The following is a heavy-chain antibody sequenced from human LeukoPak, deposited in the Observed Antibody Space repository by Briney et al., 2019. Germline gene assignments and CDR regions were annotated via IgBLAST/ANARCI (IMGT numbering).Heavy chain of an antibody. D-gene: IGHD2-2*01. CDR1: GFTFSNYW. CDR2: INTDGSTT. J-gene: IGHJ4*02. Sequence: PGGSLRLSCAASGFTFSNYWMHWVRQTPGKGLVWVSRINTDGSTTHYADSVKGRFTISRDNAKNTLYVQMNSLRVEDTAVYYCARAESGSCSSTRCRSIDYWGQGTLVTVSS. CDR3: ARAESGSCSSTRCRSIDY. V-gene: IGHV3-74*01.